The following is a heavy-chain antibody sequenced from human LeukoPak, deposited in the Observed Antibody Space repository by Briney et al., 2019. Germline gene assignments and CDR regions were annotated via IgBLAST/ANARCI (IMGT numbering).Heavy chain of an antibody. Sequence: GGSLRLSCAASGFTFNNYAMTWVRQAPGKGLEWVSLISSNGRTTHYAGSVKGRFTISRDNSKNTGYLQMNSLRADDTALYYCAKDLYYFDGDYWGQGTQVTVSS. CDR2: ISSNGRTT. CDR3: AKDLYYFDGDY. V-gene: IGHV3-23*01. J-gene: IGHJ4*02. CDR1: GFTFNNYA. D-gene: IGHD3-22*01.